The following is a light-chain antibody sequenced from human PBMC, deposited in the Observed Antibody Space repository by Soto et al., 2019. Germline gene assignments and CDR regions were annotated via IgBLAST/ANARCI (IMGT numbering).Light chain of an antibody. CDR3: QQYGCHRT. Sequence: EIVLTQSPGTLSLSPGERATLSCRASQSVSSSYLAWYQQKPGQAPRLLIYGASSRATVIPDRFSGSGSGTDFTLTISRLEPEDFAVYYCQQYGCHRTFGKGTKVDIK. V-gene: IGKV3-20*01. CDR2: GAS. J-gene: IGKJ1*01. CDR1: QSVSSSY.